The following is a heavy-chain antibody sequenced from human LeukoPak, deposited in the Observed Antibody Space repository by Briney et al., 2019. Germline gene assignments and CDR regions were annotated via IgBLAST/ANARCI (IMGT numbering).Heavy chain of an antibody. D-gene: IGHD3-22*01. J-gene: IGHJ3*02. V-gene: IGHV1-46*01. CDR1: GYTFTSYY. CDR3: ARGRYYYDSSGTRGAFDI. Sequence: ASVKVSCKASGYTFTSYYMHWVRQAPGQGLEWMGIINPSGGSTSYAQKFQGRVTMTRDMSTSTVYMELSSLRSEDTAVYYCARGRYYYDSSGTRGAFDIWGQGTMVTVSS. CDR2: INPSGGST.